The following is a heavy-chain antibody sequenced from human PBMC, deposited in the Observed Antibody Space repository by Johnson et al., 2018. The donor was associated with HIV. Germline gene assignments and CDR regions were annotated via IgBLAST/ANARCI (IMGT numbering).Heavy chain of an antibody. J-gene: IGHJ3*02. V-gene: IGHV3-15*01. CDR2: LKSRTDGETA. D-gene: IGHD1-26*01. CDR1: GFTFTNAW. CDR3: TTDVPGGPYYNAFDI. Sequence: VQLVESGGGLVKPGGSLRLSCAASGFTFTNAWMHWVRQAPGKGLEWVGRLKSRTDGETADYAAPVKGRFTISRDDSKNTLYLQMNSLKTEDTALYYCTTDVPGGPYYNAFDIWGHGLMVTVSS.